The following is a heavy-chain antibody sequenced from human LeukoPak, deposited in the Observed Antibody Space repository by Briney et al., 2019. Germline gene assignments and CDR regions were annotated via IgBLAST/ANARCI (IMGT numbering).Heavy chain of an antibody. CDR3: ARGRASSWYDLDYYYYYYMDV. CDR1: GDSIRSYY. J-gene: IGHJ6*03. CDR2: IYYSGST. Sequence: PSETLSLTCTVSGDSIRSYYWSWIRQPPGKGLEWIGYIYYSGSTNYNPSLKSRVTISVDTSKNQFSLKLSSVTAADTAVYYCARGRASSWYDLDYYYYYYMDVWGKGTTVTISS. D-gene: IGHD6-13*01. V-gene: IGHV4-59*01.